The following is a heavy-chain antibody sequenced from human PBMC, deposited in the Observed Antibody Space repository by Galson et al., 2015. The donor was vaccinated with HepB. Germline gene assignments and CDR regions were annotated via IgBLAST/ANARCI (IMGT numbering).Heavy chain of an antibody. V-gene: IGHV3-66*01. D-gene: IGHD6-6*01. CDR2: IYSGGST. CDR1: GFTVSSNY. J-gene: IGHJ6*02. CDR3: ARDSSPASYYYYGMDV. Sequence: SLRLSCAASGFTVSSNYMSWVRQAPGKGLEWVSVIYSGGSTYYADSVKGRFTISRDNSKNTLYLQMNSLRAEDTAVYYCARDSSPASYYYYGMDVWGQGTTVTVSS.